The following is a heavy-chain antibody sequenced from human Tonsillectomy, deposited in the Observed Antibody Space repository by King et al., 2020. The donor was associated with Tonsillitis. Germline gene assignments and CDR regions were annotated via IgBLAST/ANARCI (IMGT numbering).Heavy chain of an antibody. CDR1: GYTFTDYY. D-gene: IGHD6-19*01. CDR2: ISPNSGGT. J-gene: IGHJ1*01. V-gene: IGHV1-2*02. Sequence: VQLVQSGAEVKKPGASVKVSCKASGYTFTDYYLHWVRQAPGQGLEWMGWISPNSGGTNYAQKFRGRVTMTRDTSIRTAYMELSRLRSDDTALYSCARAPHPGSSDWFYFQHWGQGTLVTVSS. CDR3: ARAPHPGSSDWFYFQH.